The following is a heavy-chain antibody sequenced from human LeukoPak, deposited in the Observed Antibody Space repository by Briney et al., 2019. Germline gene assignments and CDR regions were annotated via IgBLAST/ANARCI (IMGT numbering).Heavy chain of an antibody. CDR3: ARDPDYGDYALGYGMDV. V-gene: IGHV1-18*01. D-gene: IGHD4-17*01. CDR2: ISAYNGNT. Sequence: ASVKVSCKASGYTFTSYGISWVRQAPGQGLEWMGWISAYNGNTNYAQKLQGRVTMTTDTSTSTAYMELRSLRSDDTAVYYCARDPDYGDYALGYGMDVWGQGTTVTVSS. CDR1: GYTFTSYG. J-gene: IGHJ6*02.